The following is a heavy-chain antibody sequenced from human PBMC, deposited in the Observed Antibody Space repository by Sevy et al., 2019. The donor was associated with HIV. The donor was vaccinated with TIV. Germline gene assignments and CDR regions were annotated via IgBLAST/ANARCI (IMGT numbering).Heavy chain of an antibody. CDR3: ARARIAASAPYYFDY. CDR1: GFTFSDYY. J-gene: IGHJ4*02. Sequence: GGSLRLSCAASGFTFSDYYMSWIRQAPGKGLEWISYISSRNTYTNYADSVKGRFPISRDNAKNSLYLHMDSLRAEDTAVYYCARARIAASAPYYFDYWGQGTLVTVSS. CDR2: ISSRNTYT. D-gene: IGHD6-13*01. V-gene: IGHV3-11*06.